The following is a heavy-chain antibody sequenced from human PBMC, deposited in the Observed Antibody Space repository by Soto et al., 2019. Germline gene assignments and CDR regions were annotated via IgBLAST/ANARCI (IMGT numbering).Heavy chain of an antibody. Sequence: PSETLSLTCTVSGGSISNSSYYWGWIRQPPGKGLEWIGSIYYSGSTYYNPSLKSRVTISVDTSKNQFSLKLSSVTAADTAVYYCASLYDILTGYWRSYLSDLGYFDYWGQGTLVTVSS. J-gene: IGHJ4*02. CDR2: IYYSGST. CDR3: ASLYDILTGYWRSYLSDLGYFDY. CDR1: GGSISNSSYY. V-gene: IGHV4-39*01. D-gene: IGHD3-9*01.